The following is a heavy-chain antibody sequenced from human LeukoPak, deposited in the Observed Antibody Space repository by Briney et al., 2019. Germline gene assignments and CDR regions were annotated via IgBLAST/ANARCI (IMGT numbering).Heavy chain of an antibody. CDR1: GFNFRNAW. CDR3: ATDFYDST. Sequence: GGSLRLSCATSGFNFRNAWMNWVRQAPGKGLEWVGRIRSNSDGGTIDYAAPVKGRFTLSRDDSKTTLYLQMNSLQTEDTAVYYCATDFYDSTWGQGTLVTVST. D-gene: IGHD3-22*01. J-gene: IGHJ5*02. V-gene: IGHV3-15*07. CDR2: IRSNSDGGTI.